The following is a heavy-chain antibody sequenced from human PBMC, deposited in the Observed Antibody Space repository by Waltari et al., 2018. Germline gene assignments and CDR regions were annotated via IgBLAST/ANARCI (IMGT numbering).Heavy chain of an antibody. CDR2: IIPIFGTAP. D-gene: IGHD3-16*01. CDR1: GCTFGGYG. CDR3: ARRQLGGPFDP. J-gene: IGHJ5*02. Sequence: QVQLVQSGAEVKKPGSSVKVSCKASGCTFGGYGITWVRQAPGEGLEWMGGIIPIFGTAPNYAQKFQGRLTVTADESTATVYMDLSGLRSDDTAVYYCARRQLGGPFDPWGQGTLVSVSS. V-gene: IGHV1-69*12.